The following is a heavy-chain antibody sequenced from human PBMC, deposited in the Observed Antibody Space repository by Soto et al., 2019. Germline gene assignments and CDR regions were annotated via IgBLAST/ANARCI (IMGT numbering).Heavy chain of an antibody. J-gene: IGHJ4*02. CDR3: ARDTFGGAYDFWN. CDR2: ISSGGST. D-gene: IGHD3-3*01. V-gene: IGHV3-66*01. CDR1: GFTVSNFY. Sequence: EVQLVESGGGLVQPGGSLRLSCAASGFTVSNFYMTWVRQAPGTGLELVSVISSGGSTYYADSVKGRCTIPRDNSKNTLYLEMNSLRAGDTAVYYCARDTFGGAYDFWNGGQGTLGTVSS.